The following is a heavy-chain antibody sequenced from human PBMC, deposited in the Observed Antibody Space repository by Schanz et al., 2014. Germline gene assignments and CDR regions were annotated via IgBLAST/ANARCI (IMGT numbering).Heavy chain of an antibody. CDR3: ARGYSGYSHFDY. J-gene: IGHJ4*02. CDR1: GNTFTAYY. CDR2: INTNTANP. V-gene: IGHV7-4-1*02. Sequence: QVRLEQSAAEVKKPGASVKVSCTSYGNTFTAYYVNWVRQAPGQGLEWMGWINTNTANPTYAQGFTGRFVYTLDASVTTAYLEISSLKAEDTAVYYCARGYSGYSHFDYWGQGALVTVSS. D-gene: IGHD5-12*01.